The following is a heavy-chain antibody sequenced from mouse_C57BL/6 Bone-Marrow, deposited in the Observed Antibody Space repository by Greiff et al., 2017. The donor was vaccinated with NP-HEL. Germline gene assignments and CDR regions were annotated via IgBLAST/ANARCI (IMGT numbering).Heavy chain of an antibody. CDR2: ILPGSGST. CDR3: ALGIYYDYEEVLFFAY. CDR1: GYTFTGYW. V-gene: IGHV1-9*01. J-gene: IGHJ3*01. Sequence: VKLMESGAELMKPGASVKLSCKATGYTFTGYWIEWVKQRPGHGLEWIGEILPGSGSTNYNEKFKGKATFTADTSSNTAYMQLSSLTTEDSAIYYCALGIYYDYEEVLFFAYWGQGTLVTVSA. D-gene: IGHD2-4*01.